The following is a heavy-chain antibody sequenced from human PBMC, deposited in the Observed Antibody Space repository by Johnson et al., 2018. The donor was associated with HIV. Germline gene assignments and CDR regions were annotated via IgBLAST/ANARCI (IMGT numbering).Heavy chain of an antibody. J-gene: IGHJ3*02. Sequence: EVQLVESGGGLVKPGGSLRLSCAASGFTFSNAWMSWVRQAPGKGLEWVGRIKSKTDGGTTDYAAPVNGRFTISRDDSKNTLYLQMNSLKTEDTAVYYCTTAGGRDTIFGVANDAFDIWGQGTMVTVSS. D-gene: IGHD3-3*01. CDR3: TTAGGRDTIFGVANDAFDI. CDR2: IKSKTDGGTT. CDR1: GFTFSNAW. V-gene: IGHV3-15*01.